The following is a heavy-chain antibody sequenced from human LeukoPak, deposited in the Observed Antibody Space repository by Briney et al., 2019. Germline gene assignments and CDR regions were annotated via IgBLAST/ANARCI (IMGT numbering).Heavy chain of an antibody. Sequence: GGSLRLSCAASGFTFSIYEMNWVRQAAGKGLEWVSYISSSGSTIYYADSVNGRFTISRDNAKNSLYLQMNSLRAEDTAVYYCARDRHRWLQPSDYWGQGTLVTVSS. CDR3: ARDRHRWLQPSDY. D-gene: IGHD5-24*01. J-gene: IGHJ4*02. CDR2: ISSSGSTI. V-gene: IGHV3-48*03. CDR1: GFTFSIYE.